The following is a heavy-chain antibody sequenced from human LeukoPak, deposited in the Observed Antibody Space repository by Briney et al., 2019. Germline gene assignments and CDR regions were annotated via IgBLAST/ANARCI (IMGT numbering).Heavy chain of an antibody. D-gene: IGHD5-24*01. CDR2: INHSGST. CDR3: ARGFRGYYYYYYLDV. CDR1: GGSFRGYN. V-gene: IGHV4-34*01. J-gene: IGHJ6*03. Sequence: SETLSLTCAVSGGSFRGYNWSWIRQPPGKGLEWIGEINHSGSTNYNPFLKSRVTITVDTYKSPFSLKLSSVTAADTAVYYCARGFRGYYYYYYLDVWGKGTTVTVSS.